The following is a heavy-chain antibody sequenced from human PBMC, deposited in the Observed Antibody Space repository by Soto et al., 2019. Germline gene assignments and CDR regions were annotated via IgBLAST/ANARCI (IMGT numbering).Heavy chain of an antibody. CDR1: GGSVSSGDYY. V-gene: IGHV4-30-4*01. CDR2: IYYSGST. CDR3: ARGIGYYYDSSGSRNLDY. Sequence: SETLSLTCTVSGGSVSSGDYYWSWIRQPPGQGLEWIGYIYYSGSTYYNPSLKSRVTISVDTSKNQFSLKLSSVTAADTAVYYCARGIGYYYDSSGSRNLDYWGHGTLVTVSS. D-gene: IGHD3-22*01. J-gene: IGHJ4*01.